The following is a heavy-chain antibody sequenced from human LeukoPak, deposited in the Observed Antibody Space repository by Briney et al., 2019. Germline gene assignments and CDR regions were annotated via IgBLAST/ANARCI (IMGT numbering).Heavy chain of an antibody. CDR1: GFTFTSYS. CDR2: ISSSGSTI. J-gene: IGHJ6*02. Sequence: GGSLRLSCAASGFTFTSYSMNWVRQAPGKGLEWVSYISSSGSTISYADSVKGRFTISRDNAKNSLYLQMNSLRAEDTAVYYCARDWYIVATMSTYYYGMDVWGHGTTVTVSS. V-gene: IGHV3-48*04. CDR3: ARDWYIVATMSTYYYGMDV. D-gene: IGHD5-12*01.